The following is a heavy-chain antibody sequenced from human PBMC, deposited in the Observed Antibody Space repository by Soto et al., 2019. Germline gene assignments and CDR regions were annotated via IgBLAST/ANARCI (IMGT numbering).Heavy chain of an antibody. Sequence: QVQLQESGPRLVKSSETLSLVCSVSGDSIIRSFWGWIRQSPGKGLEYIGYISDSGVTDYDPSLMSRVTISVYTSKNQFSLMRTSVTSADTAMYYCARGAGDFSGPDSFDIWGQGTMVTVSS. CDR2: ISDSGVT. D-gene: IGHD3-10*01. CDR3: ARGAGDFSGPDSFDI. CDR1: GDSIIRSF. J-gene: IGHJ3*02. V-gene: IGHV4-59*01.